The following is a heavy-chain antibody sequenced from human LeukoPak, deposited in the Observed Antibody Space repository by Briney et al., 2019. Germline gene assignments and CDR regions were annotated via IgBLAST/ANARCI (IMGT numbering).Heavy chain of an antibody. CDR3: AKVTSGWYRGGFDY. D-gene: IGHD6-19*01. CDR2: ISGSGGST. V-gene: IGHV3-23*01. J-gene: IGHJ4*02. CDR1: GFTFSSYA. Sequence: GGSLRLSCAASGFTFSSYAMSWVRQAPGKGLEWVPAISGSGGSTYYADSVKGRFTISRDNSKNTLYLQMNSLRAEDTAVYYCAKVTSGWYRGGFDYWGQGTLVTVSS.